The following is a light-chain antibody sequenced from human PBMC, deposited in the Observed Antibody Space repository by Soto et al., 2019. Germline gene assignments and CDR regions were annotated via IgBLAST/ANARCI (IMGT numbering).Light chain of an antibody. Sequence: DIQMTQSPSSLAASVGDRVIITCRTSQNIDSYLNWYQQKLGRAPNLLIYAASSLQSGVPSRFSGSGSGTEFTLTISSLQPEDFATYYCQQSYSTPSTFGLGTKVEIK. CDR1: QNIDSY. CDR3: QQSYSTPST. V-gene: IGKV1-39*01. CDR2: AAS. J-gene: IGKJ1*01.